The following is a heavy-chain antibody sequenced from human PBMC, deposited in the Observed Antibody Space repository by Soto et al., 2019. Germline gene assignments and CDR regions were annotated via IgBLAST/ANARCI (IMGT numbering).Heavy chain of an antibody. V-gene: IGHV3-48*02. D-gene: IGHD3-10*01. J-gene: IGHJ6*02. CDR3: ARGFDLQYGMDV. CDR2: ISGSSNTI. CDR1: GFPLSTYG. Sequence: GGSLRLSCTASGFPLSTYGLNWVRQAPRKGLEWLSYISGSSNTIYYADSVKGRFTISRDNAKNSLYLQMNSLRDEDTAVYFCARGFDLQYGMDVWGQGTTVTVSS.